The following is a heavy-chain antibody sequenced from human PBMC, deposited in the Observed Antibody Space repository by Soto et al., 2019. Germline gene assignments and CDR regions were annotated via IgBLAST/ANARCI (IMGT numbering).Heavy chain of an antibody. CDR3: AKARWDCSSTSCYAWDYYYYYGMDV. Sequence: GGSLRLSCAASGFTFSSYGMHWVRQAPGKGLEWVAVISYDGSNKYYADSVKGRFTISRDNSKNTLYLQMNGLRAEDTPVYYCAKARWDCSSTSCYAWDYYYYYGMDVWGQGTTVTVSS. D-gene: IGHD2-2*01. CDR1: GFTFSSYG. V-gene: IGHV3-30*18. J-gene: IGHJ6*02. CDR2: ISYDGSNK.